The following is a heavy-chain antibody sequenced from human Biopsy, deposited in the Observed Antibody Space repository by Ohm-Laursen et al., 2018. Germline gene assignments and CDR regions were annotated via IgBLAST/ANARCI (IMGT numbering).Heavy chain of an antibody. Sequence: SDTLSLTCTVSSGSISGYYWTWIRQAPGKGLEFIGYVYSSGSTNYNPSLRSRVTISVDTSMNQISLRLRSVTPADTAIYYCARDRGYYSDRTVPGYFDLWGRGTLVTVSS. D-gene: IGHD3-22*01. CDR2: VYSSGST. J-gene: IGHJ2*01. V-gene: IGHV4-59*01. CDR3: ARDRGYYSDRTVPGYFDL. CDR1: SGSISGYY.